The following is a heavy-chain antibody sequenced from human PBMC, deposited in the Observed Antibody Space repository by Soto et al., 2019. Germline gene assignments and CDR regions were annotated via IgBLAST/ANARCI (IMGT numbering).Heavy chain of an antibody. V-gene: IGHV1-69*01. CDR1: GGTFSSYA. J-gene: IGHJ6*02. Sequence: QVQLVQSGAEVKKPGSSVKVSCKASGGTFSSYAISWVRQAPGQGLERMGGIIPIFATANYAQKFQGRVMITVDESTSTAYMELSSLRSEDTAVYYCARSVSFRYQLLKRGMDVWGQGTTVSVSS. CDR2: IIPIFATA. D-gene: IGHD2-2*01. CDR3: ARSVSFRYQLLKRGMDV.